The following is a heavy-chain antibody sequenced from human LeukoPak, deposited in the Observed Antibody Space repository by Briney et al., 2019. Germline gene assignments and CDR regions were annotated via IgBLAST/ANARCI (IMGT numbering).Heavy chain of an antibody. CDR3: ASLFYYDSSGYSYYFDY. CDR2: IYHSGST. Sequence: SETLSLTCTVSGGSISSYYWSWIRQPPGKGLEWIGHIYHSGSTNYNPSLKSRVTISVDTSKNQFSLKLSFVTAADTALYYCASLFYYDSSGYSYYFDYWGQGTLVTVSS. J-gene: IGHJ4*02. CDR1: GGSISSYY. V-gene: IGHV4-59*01. D-gene: IGHD3-22*01.